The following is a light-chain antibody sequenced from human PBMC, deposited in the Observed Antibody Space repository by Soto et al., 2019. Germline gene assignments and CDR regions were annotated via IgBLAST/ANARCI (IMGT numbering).Light chain of an antibody. V-gene: IGKV1-27*01. J-gene: IGKJ5*01. CDR2: AAS. Sequence: DIQMTQSPSTLSASVGDRVTTTCRASQGISNYLAWYQQKPGKVPKLLIYAASTLQSGVPSRFSGSGSGTDFTLTISSLQPEDVATYYCQKYNSAPLITFGQGTRLEI. CDR3: QKYNSAPLIT. CDR1: QGISNY.